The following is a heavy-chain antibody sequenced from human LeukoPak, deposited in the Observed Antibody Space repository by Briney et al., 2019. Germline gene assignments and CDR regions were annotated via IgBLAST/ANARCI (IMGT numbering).Heavy chain of an antibody. V-gene: IGHV4-59*08. CDR1: GGSISSYY. CDR3: AGSGWSFDAFDF. CDR2: IHHSGTT. Sequence: SETLSLTCTVSGGSISSYYWSWIRQPPGKGLEWIGYIHHSGTTNYSPSLKSRVTISVDTSKNRFSLRLSSLTAADTAVYFCAGSGWSFDAFDFWGQGAMVTVSS. D-gene: IGHD6-19*01. J-gene: IGHJ3*01.